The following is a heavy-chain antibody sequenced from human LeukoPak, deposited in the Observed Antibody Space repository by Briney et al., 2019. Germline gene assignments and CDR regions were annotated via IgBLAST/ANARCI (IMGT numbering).Heavy chain of an antibody. D-gene: IGHD6-13*01. V-gene: IGHV3-23*01. CDR3: AKVRLYSSSWYFDL. J-gene: IGHJ2*01. CDR1: GLSFSSYA. CDR2: ISGSGGTT. Sequence: GGSLRLSCAASGLSFSSYAMSWVRQAPGKGLEWVSTISGSGGTTYYADSVEGRFTISRDNSKNTLYLQMNSLRAEDTAVYYCAKVRLYSSSWYFDLWGRGTLVTVSS.